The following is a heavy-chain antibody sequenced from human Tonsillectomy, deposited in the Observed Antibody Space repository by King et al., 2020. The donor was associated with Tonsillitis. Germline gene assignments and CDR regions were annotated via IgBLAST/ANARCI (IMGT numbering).Heavy chain of an antibody. CDR1: GFSLSTSGVG. V-gene: IGHV2-5*02. Sequence: TLKESGPTLVKPTQTLMLTCTFSGFSLSTSGVGVGWIRQPPGKALEWLTLIYWDDDKRYSPSLKSRLTITKDTSKNQVVLTMTNMDPVDTATYYCAHRGTGGNWFDPWGQGALVTVSS. CDR2: IYWDDDK. CDR3: AHRGTGGNWFDP. D-gene: IGHD3-16*01. J-gene: IGHJ5*02.